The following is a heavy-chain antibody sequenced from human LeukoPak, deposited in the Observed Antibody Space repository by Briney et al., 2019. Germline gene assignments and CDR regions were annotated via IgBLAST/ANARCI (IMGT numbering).Heavy chain of an antibody. D-gene: IGHD6-19*01. CDR3: AKDISVAGTGGYFDY. CDR1: GFTFDDYA. CDR2: ISWNSGSI. J-gene: IGHJ4*02. Sequence: PGGSLRLSCAASGFTFDDYAMHWVRQAPGKGLEWVSGISWNSGSIGYADSVKGQFTISRDNAKNSLYLQMNSLRAEDMALYYCAKDISVAGTGGYFDYWGQGTLVTVSS. V-gene: IGHV3-9*03.